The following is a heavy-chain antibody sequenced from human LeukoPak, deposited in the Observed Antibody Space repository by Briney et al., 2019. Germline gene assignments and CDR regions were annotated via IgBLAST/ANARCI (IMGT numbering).Heavy chain of an antibody. D-gene: IGHD1-26*01. J-gene: IGHJ4*02. CDR1: GGSISSYY. CDR2: IYYSGST. CDR3: VSRIYSGSYS. V-gene: IGHV4-59*12. Sequence: PSETLSLTCTVSGGSISSYYWSWIRQPPGKGLEWIGYIYYSGSTNYNPSLKSRVTISVDTSKNQFSLKLSSVTAADTAVYYCVSRIYSGSYSWGQGTLVTVSS.